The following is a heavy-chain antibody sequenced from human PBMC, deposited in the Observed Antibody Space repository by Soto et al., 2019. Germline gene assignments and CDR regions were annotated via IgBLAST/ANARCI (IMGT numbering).Heavy chain of an antibody. J-gene: IGHJ6*02. CDR2: IIPIFGTA. V-gene: IGHV1-69*12. Sequence: QVQLVQSGAEVKKPGSSVKVSCKASGGTFSSYAISWVRQAPGQGLEWMGGIIPIFGTANYAQKFQGRVTLTAAESTSTAYMELSSLRSEDTAVYYCARDGYGDYGYYYFGMDVWGQGTTVTVSS. CDR3: ARDGYGDYGYYYFGMDV. D-gene: IGHD4-17*01. CDR1: GGTFSSYA.